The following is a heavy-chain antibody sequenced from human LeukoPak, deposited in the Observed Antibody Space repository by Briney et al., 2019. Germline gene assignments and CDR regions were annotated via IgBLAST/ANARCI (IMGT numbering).Heavy chain of an antibody. CDR1: GYTFTGYY. D-gene: IGHD4-23*01. CDR2: INGYNGNT. Sequence: ASVKVSCKASGYTFTGYYIHWVRQAPGQGLEWMGWINGYNGNTNYAQKLQGRVTMTTDTSTSTAYMELRSLRSDDTAAYYCARDSGNSYYYGMDVWGQGTTVTVSS. V-gene: IGHV1-18*04. J-gene: IGHJ6*02. CDR3: ARDSGNSYYYGMDV.